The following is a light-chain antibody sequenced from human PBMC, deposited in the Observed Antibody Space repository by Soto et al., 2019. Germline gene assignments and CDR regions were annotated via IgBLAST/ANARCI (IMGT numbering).Light chain of an antibody. J-gene: IGKJ1*01. V-gene: IGKV3-15*01. CDR1: QSVSSN. CDR2: GAS. Sequence: EIVMTQSPATLSVSPGERVTLSCRASQSVSSNLAWYQHKPGQAPRLLIYGASTRATGIPARFSGSGSGTEFTLTISSLQSEDFAVYYCQQYNNWPPRTFGQGTKVEIK. CDR3: QQYNNWPPRT.